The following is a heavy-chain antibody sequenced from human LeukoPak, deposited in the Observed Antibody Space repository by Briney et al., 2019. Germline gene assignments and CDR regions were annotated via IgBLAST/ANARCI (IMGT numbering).Heavy chain of an antibody. CDR1: GFTFSSYE. Sequence: GGSLRLSCAASGFTFSSYEMNWVRQAPGKGLEWVSYISSSGSTIYYADSVKGRFTISRDNAKNSLYLQMNSLRAEDTAVYYCARAGRRFGELKLKRWFDPWGQGTLVTASS. J-gene: IGHJ5*02. CDR3: ARAGRRFGELKLKRWFDP. V-gene: IGHV3-48*03. D-gene: IGHD3-10*01. CDR2: ISSSGSTI.